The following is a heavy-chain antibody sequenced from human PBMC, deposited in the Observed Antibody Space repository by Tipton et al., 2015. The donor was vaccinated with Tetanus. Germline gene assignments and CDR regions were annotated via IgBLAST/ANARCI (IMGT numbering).Heavy chain of an antibody. CDR2: IYPGDSDT. D-gene: IGHD5-24*01. V-gene: IGHV5-51*01. Sequence: QLVQSGAEVKKPGESLKISCKGSGYSFTSYWIGWVRQMPGKGLEWMGIIYPGDSDTRYSPSFQGQVTISADKSISTAYLQWSSLEASGPAKDYWARHQSGVKMATIWWFGYWGQGTLVTVSS. J-gene: IGHJ4*02. CDR1: GYSFTSYW. CDR3: ARHQSGVKMATIWWFGY.